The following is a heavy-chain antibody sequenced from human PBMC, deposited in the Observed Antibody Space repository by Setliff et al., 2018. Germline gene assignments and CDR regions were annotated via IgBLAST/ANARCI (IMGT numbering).Heavy chain of an antibody. CDR2: ISXXXXXX. D-gene: IGHD4-17*01. Sequence: VASVKVSCKASGYSFTSYGISWVRQAPGQGLEWMGWISXXXXXXXXXXKLQXXVTMTTDTSTSTAYMELRSLRSDDTAVYYCARDFPTVVTPKEYFDLWGRGTLVTVSS. J-gene: IGHJ2*01. CDR1: GYSFTSYG. V-gene: IGHV1-18*01. CDR3: ARDFPTVVTPKEYFDL.